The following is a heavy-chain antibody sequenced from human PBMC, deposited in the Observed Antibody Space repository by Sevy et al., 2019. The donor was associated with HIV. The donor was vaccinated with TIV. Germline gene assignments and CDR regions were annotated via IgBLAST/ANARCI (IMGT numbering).Heavy chain of an antibody. J-gene: IGHJ4*02. CDR2: ITHSENT. D-gene: IGHD3-16*02. Sequence: SETLSLTCAVYGGSFSGYYWTFFRQPPGKGLEWIGEITHSENTNSNPSLKSRVTISVDTSKNQLSLKLTSVTAADTAVYFCARGRYDKYVWGSYRPTYFDYWGQGSLVTVSS. V-gene: IGHV4-34*01. CDR1: GGSFSGYY. CDR3: ARGRYDKYVWGSYRPTYFDY.